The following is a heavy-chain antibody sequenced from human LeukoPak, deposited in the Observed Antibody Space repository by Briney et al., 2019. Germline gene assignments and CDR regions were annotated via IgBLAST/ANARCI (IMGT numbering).Heavy chain of an antibody. CDR3: AKRNTMVRGGPCFDY. CDR2: ISSSSSYI. V-gene: IGHV3-21*04. D-gene: IGHD3-10*01. Sequence: GGSLRLSCAASGFTITNYSMNWVRQAPGKGLEWVSSISSSSSYIYYADSVKGRFTISRDNSKNTLYLQMNSLRADDTAIYYCAKRNTMVRGGPCFDYWGQGLLVTVSS. J-gene: IGHJ4*02. CDR1: GFTITNYS.